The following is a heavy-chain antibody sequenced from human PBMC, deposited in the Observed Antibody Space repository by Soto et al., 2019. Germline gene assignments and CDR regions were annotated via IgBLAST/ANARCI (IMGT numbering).Heavy chain of an antibody. J-gene: IGHJ4*02. CDR3: TAVDFGYDY. Sequence: EVQLVESGGALVKPGESLTLSCAASGFIFTNVYMTWVLQALGKGLDCVGRIKSKRDGGTTDYAAPVRGRFTISRDDSRNTMYLQMNSVRTEDTAVYYCTAVDFGYDYWGQGTLVTVSS. CDR1: GFIFTNVY. D-gene: IGHD3-10*01. V-gene: IGHV3-15*02. CDR2: IKSKRDGGTT.